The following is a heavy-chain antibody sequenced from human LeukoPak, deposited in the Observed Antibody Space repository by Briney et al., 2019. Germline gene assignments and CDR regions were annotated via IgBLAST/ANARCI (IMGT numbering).Heavy chain of an antibody. Sequence: GGSLRLSCAASGFTLSSYEMNWVRQAPGKGLEWVSYISSSGSTIYYADSVKGRFTISRDNAKNSLYLQMNSLRAEDTAVYYCASSVLLVDAFDIWGQGTMVTVSS. J-gene: IGHJ3*02. V-gene: IGHV3-48*03. CDR2: ISSSGSTI. CDR1: GFTLSSYE. D-gene: IGHD1-20*01. CDR3: ASSVLLVDAFDI.